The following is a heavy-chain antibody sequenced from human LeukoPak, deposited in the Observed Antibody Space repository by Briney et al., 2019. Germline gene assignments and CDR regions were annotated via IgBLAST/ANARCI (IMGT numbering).Heavy chain of an antibody. Sequence: SETLSLTCTVSGGSISSYYWSWIRQPAGKGLEWLGRIYTSGSTNYNPSLKSRVTMSVDTSKNQFSLKLSSVTAADTAVYYCARGGRSGSYSDAFDIWGQGTMVTVSS. J-gene: IGHJ3*02. CDR1: GGSISSYY. D-gene: IGHD1-26*01. CDR3: ARGGRSGSYSDAFDI. V-gene: IGHV4-4*07. CDR2: IYTSGST.